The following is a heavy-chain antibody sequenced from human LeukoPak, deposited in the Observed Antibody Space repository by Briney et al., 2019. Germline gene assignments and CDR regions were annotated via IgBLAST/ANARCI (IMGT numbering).Heavy chain of an antibody. Sequence: GGSLRLSCAASGFTFSSFSMSWVRQAPGKGLEWVSYISSSSGTIHYADSVKGRFTISRDNAKNSLYLQMNSLRDEDTAVYYCVRDLRLIWGQGTLVTVSS. J-gene: IGHJ4*02. V-gene: IGHV3-48*02. CDR2: ISSSSGTI. D-gene: IGHD2-8*01. CDR3: VRDLRLI. CDR1: GFTFSSFS.